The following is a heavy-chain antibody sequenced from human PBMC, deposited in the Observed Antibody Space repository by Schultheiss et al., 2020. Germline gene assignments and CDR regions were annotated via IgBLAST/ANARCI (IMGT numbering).Heavy chain of an antibody. Sequence: GGSLRLSCAASGFTVSSNYMSWVRQAPGKGLEWVGRIRSKANSYATAYAASVKGRFTISRDDSKNTAYLQMNSLKTEDTAVYYCSVAGDDYWGQGTLVTVSS. J-gene: IGHJ4*02. CDR1: GFTVSSNY. CDR3: SVAGDDY. V-gene: IGHV3-73*01. CDR2: IRSKANSYAT. D-gene: IGHD6-19*01.